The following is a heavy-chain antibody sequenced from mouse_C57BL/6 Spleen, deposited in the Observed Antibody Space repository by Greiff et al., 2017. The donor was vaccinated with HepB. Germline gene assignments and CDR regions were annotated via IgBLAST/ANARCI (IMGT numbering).Heavy chain of an antibody. CDR2: IDPETGGT. CDR3: TRFAWFAY. V-gene: IGHV1-15*01. CDR1: GYTFTDYE. Sequence: VQLQQSGAELVRPGASVTLSCKASGYTFTDYEMHWVKQTPVYGLEWIGAIDPETGGTAYNQKFKGKAILTAAKSSSTAYMELRSLTSEDSAVYYCTRFAWFAYWGQGTLVTVSA. J-gene: IGHJ3*01.